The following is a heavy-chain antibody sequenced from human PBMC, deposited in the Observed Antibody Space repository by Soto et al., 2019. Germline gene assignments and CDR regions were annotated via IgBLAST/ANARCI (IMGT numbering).Heavy chain of an antibody. CDR1: GYTFTSYG. V-gene: IGHV1-18*01. J-gene: IGHJ3*02. CDR3: ARVDSYCSSTSCYSAAFDI. Sequence: ASVKVSCKASGYTFTSYGISWVRQAPGQGLEWMGWISAYNGNTNYAQKLQGRVTMTTDTSTSTAYMELRSLRSDDTAVYYCARVDSYCSSTSCYSAAFDIWGQGTMVTVSS. D-gene: IGHD2-2*01. CDR2: ISAYNGNT.